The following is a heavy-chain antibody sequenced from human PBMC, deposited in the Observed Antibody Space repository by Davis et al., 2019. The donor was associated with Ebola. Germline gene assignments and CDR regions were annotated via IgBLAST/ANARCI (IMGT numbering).Heavy chain of an antibody. D-gene: IGHD4-17*01. Sequence: PGGSLRLSCAASEFTFTNYAMSWVRQAPGKGLERVSPVSISGGGRYYADSVKGRFTISRDNSKNTVYLQMNSLRAEDTAVYYCAKMGDYADIFYFDYWGQGTLVTVSS. CDR2: VSISGGGR. J-gene: IGHJ4*02. CDR1: EFTFTNYA. CDR3: AKMGDYADIFYFDY. V-gene: IGHV3-23*01.